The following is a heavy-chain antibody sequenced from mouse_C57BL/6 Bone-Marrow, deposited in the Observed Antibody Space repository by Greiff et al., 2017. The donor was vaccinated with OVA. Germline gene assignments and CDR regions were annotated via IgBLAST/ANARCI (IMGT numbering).Heavy chain of an antibody. CDR2: ISSGGSYT. V-gene: IGHV5-6*02. CDR3: ARHTYYYGSSPFAY. CDR1: GFTFSSYG. J-gene: IGHJ3*01. D-gene: IGHD1-1*01. Sequence: DVKLVESGGDLVKPGGSLKLSCAASGFTFSSYGMSWVRQTPDKRLEWVATISSGGSYTYYPDSVKGRFTISRDNAKNTLYLQMSSLKSEDTAMYYCARHTYYYGSSPFAYWGQGTLVTVSA.